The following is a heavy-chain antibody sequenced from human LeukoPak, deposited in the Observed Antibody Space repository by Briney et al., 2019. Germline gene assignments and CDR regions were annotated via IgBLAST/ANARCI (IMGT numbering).Heavy chain of an antibody. D-gene: IGHD3-16*02. V-gene: IGHV3-74*01. Sequence: GGSLRLSCAASGFTFSSYWMHWVRQAPGKGLVWVSLIVSDGSSTTYADSVKGRFTISRDNAKNTLYLQMNSLRAEDTAVYFCARDRYHTSDLWGQGTLVTVSS. CDR3: ARDRYHTSDL. CDR1: GFTFSSYW. J-gene: IGHJ5*02. CDR2: IVSDGSST.